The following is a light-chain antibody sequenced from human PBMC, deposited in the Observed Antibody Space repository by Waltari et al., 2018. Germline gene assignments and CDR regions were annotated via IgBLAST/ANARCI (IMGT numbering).Light chain of an antibody. CDR3: QHYVRLPVT. CDR2: GAS. Sequence: EIGLTQSPGTLSLSPGERATLSCWASQSVGGSLAWYQQKPGQAPRLLIYGASCRATGIPDRFSGSGSGTVFSLSISRLEPEDFAVYYCQHYVRLPVTFGQGTKVEIK. V-gene: IGKV3-20*01. J-gene: IGKJ1*01. CDR1: QSVGGS.